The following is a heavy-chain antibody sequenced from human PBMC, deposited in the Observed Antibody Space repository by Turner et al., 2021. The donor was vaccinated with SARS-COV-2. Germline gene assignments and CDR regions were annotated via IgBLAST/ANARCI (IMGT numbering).Heavy chain of an antibody. Sequence: QVQLVESGGGVVQPGRSLRLSCAASGFTFSSYGMHWVRQAPGKWLEWVAVISYDGSNKYYADSVKGRFTISRDNSKNTLYLQMNSLRAEDTAVYYCAKDDNYDFWTGYYMYWGQGTLVTVSS. V-gene: IGHV3-30*18. D-gene: IGHD3-3*01. CDR3: AKDDNYDFWTGYYMY. J-gene: IGHJ4*02. CDR2: ISYDGSNK. CDR1: GFTFSSYG.